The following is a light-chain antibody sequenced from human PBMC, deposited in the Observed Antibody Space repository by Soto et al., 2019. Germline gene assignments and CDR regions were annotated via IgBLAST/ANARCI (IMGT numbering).Light chain of an antibody. Sequence: IVMTQSPATLSVSPGERATLSCRASQSVSTTVAWYQQKPGQAPRLVIHGASTRATGIPARFSGSGSETDFTLTISSLQSEDFAVYYCQQYNNWPRTFGQGTKVEIK. CDR2: GAS. CDR1: QSVSTT. CDR3: QQYNNWPRT. V-gene: IGKV3-15*01. J-gene: IGKJ1*01.